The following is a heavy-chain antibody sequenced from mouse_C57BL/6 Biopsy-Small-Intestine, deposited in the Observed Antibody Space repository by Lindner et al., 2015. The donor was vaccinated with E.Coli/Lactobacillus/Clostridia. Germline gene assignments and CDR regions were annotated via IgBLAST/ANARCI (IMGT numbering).Heavy chain of an antibody. Sequence: VQLQESGAELVKPGTSVKMSCKASGYTFTSYWITWVKQRPGQGLEWIGDIYPNSGSTNYNEKFKNKATLTVDTSSSTTYMQLSSLTSEDSAVYFCARWRGWDSYFDYWGQGTTLTVSS. CDR1: GYTFTSYW. V-gene: IGHV1-55*01. CDR2: IYPNSGST. CDR3: ARWRGWDSYFDY. D-gene: IGHD3-3*01. J-gene: IGHJ2*01.